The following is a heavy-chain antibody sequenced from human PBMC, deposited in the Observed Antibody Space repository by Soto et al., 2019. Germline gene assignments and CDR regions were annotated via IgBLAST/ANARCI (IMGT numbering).Heavy chain of an antibody. CDR1: GFTFSDYY. CDR3: ARLRGYSYDGAFDI. V-gene: IGHV3-11*01. D-gene: IGHD5-18*01. Sequence: GGSLRLSCAASGFTFSDYYMSWVRQTPGKGLEWVSYISSRDSTIYYADSVKGRFTISRDNAKKSLYLQMNSLRAEDSAVYYCARLRGYSYDGAFDIWGQGTMVTVPS. CDR2: ISSRDSTI. J-gene: IGHJ3*02.